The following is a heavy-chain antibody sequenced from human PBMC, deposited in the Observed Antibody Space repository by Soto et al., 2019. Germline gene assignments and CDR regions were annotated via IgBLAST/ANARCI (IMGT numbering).Heavy chain of an antibody. Sequence: GGSLRLSCAASGFTFSSYAMHWVRQAPGKGLEWVAVIRYDGRKKEHADSVKGRFTISRDNSKNTLYLQMSSLRSEDTAVYYCARDWRELASEIDYWGLGNLVTVS. CDR3: ARDWRELASEIDY. D-gene: IGHD3-10*01. CDR1: GFTFSSYA. CDR2: IRYDGRKK. J-gene: IGHJ4*02. V-gene: IGHV3-30*04.